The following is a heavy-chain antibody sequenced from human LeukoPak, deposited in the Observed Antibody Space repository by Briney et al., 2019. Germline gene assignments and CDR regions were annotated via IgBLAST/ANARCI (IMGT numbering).Heavy chain of an antibody. CDR3: ARGPDYGGNSWYYYGMDV. CDR2: ISSSSSYI. CDR1: GFTFSSYS. Sequence: PGGSLRLSCAASGFTFSSYSMNWVRQAPGKGLEWVSSISSSSSYIYYADSVKGRFTISRDNAKNSLYLQMNSQRAEDTAVYYCARGPDYGGNSWYYYGMDVWGQGTTVTVSS. V-gene: IGHV3-21*01. D-gene: IGHD4-23*01. J-gene: IGHJ6*02.